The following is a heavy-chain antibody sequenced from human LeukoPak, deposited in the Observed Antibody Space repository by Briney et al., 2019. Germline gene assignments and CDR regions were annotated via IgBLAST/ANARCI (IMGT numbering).Heavy chain of an antibody. J-gene: IGHJ4*02. Sequence: GGSLRLSCAASGFTFSTYGMGWVRQAPGKGPEWVAAISTNGHNAYYPDSVKGRFTISRDNSKATVSLQMNSLRVEDTAVYFCAIGRDNVDYWGQGTLVTVSS. D-gene: IGHD2-15*01. CDR3: AIGRDNVDY. CDR2: ISTNGHNA. V-gene: IGHV3-23*01. CDR1: GFTFSTYG.